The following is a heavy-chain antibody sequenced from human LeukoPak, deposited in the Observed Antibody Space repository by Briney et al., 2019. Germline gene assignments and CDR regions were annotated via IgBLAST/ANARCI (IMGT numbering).Heavy chain of an antibody. Sequence: PSETLSLTCTVSGGSISSYYWSWIRQPPGKGLEWIGYIYASGSTNYSPSLKSRVTISVDTSKNQFSLKLYSVTAADTAVYYCARRYSGYGNAFDIWGQGTMVTVSS. CDR2: IYASGST. CDR1: GGSISSYY. D-gene: IGHD5-12*01. V-gene: IGHV4-59*08. CDR3: ARRYSGYGNAFDI. J-gene: IGHJ3*02.